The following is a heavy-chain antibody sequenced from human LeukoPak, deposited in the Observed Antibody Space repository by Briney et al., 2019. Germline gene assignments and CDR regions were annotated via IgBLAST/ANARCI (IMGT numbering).Heavy chain of an antibody. CDR3: ARDTNGLAY. CDR1: GFTFSSHR. Sequence: QPGGSLRLSCAASGFTFSSHRMHWVRQAPGKGLVWASCVSTDGSTTNYADSVKGRFTISRDNAKNTLYLQMNSLRVEDTAVYYCARDTNGLAYWGLGTRVTVSS. V-gene: IGHV3-74*01. J-gene: IGHJ4*02. D-gene: IGHD2-8*01. CDR2: VSTDGSTT.